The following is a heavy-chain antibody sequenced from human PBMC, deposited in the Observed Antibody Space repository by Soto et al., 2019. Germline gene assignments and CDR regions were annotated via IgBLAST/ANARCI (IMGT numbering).Heavy chain of an antibody. CDR1: GYSFTSYW. J-gene: IGHJ6*04. Sequence: GESLKISCKGSGYSFTSYWIGWVRQMPGKGLEWMGIIYPGDSDTRYSPSFQGQVTISADKSISTAYLQWSSLKASDTVMYYCARQGEVGSGWSYGDVWGKGTTVTVSS. CDR3: ARQGEVGSGWSYGDV. V-gene: IGHV5-51*01. CDR2: IYPGDSDT. D-gene: IGHD6-19*01.